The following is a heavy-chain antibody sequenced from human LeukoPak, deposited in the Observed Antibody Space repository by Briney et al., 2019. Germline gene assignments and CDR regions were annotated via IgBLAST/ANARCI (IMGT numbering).Heavy chain of an antibody. D-gene: IGHD3-22*01. CDR1: AGSISGHS. J-gene: IGHJ4*02. Sequence: PSETLSLTCTVSAGSISGHSWNWIRQPPGKGLEWIGDIYYSGSTRYNPSLESRVTISLDTSKNQFSLSLTSVTAADTAVYYCAREPRWYYYDSASYYFDYWGQGTLVTVSS. CDR2: IYYSGST. V-gene: IGHV4-59*11. CDR3: AREPRWYYYDSASYYFDY.